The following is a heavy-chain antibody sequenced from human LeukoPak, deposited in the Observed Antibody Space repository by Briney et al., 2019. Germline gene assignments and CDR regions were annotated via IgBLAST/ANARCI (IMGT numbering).Heavy chain of an antibody. V-gene: IGHV1-2*02. J-gene: IGHJ3*02. CDR1: GYTFTGYY. CDR3: ARYYGDYVAFDI. D-gene: IGHD4-17*01. CDR2: INPNSGGT. Sequence: ASVKVSCKASGYTFTGYYMHWVRQAPGQGLEWMGWINPNSGGTNYAQKLQGRVTMTTDTSTSTAYMELRSLRSDDTAVYYCARYYGDYVAFDIWGQGTMVTVSS.